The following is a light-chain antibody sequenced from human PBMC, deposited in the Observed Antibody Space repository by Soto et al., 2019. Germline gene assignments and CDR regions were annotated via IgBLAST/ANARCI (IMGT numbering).Light chain of an antibody. CDR1: SSDVGGYNY. Sequence: QSALTQPPSASGSPGQSVTISCTGTSSDVGGYNYVSWYQQHPGKAPKLIIYEVSKRPSGVPDRLSGSKSGNTAALTVSGLQAEDEGDYYCSSYAGSHNLVFGGGTKVTVL. CDR2: EVS. V-gene: IGLV2-8*01. J-gene: IGLJ2*01. CDR3: SSYAGSHNLV.